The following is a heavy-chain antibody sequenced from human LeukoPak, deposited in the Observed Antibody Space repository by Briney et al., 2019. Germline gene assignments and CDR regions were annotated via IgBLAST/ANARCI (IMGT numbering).Heavy chain of an antibody. CDR1: GFTFSSYG. D-gene: IGHD1-20*01. Sequence: GGSLRLSCAASGFTFSSYGMHWVRQAPGKGLEWVAVIWYDGSNKYYADSVKGRFTISRDNSKNTLYLQMNSLRAEDTAVYYYAKDLTGTSTYYFDYWGQGTLVTVSS. V-gene: IGHV3-33*06. CDR3: AKDLTGTSTYYFDY. CDR2: IWYDGSNK. J-gene: IGHJ4*02.